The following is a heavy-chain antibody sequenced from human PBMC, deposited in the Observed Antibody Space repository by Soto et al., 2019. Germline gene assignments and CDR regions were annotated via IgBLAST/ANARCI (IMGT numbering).Heavy chain of an antibody. CDR3: ARGLGGRMDD. J-gene: IGHJ6*02. CDR1: GTIFSSYT. Sequence: QVQLVQSGAEVKKPGSSVRVSCKASGTIFSSYTISWVRQAPGQGLAWMGRIIPILGETNSAQKFQGSVTLTADKSTNTAYMQLHSLRLEDTALDYCARGLGGRMDDLGHGTTFTFSS. V-gene: IGHV1-69*08. D-gene: IGHD3-16*01. CDR2: IIPILGET.